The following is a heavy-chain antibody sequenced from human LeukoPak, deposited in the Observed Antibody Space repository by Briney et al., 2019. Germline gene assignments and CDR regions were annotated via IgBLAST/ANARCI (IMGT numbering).Heavy chain of an antibody. CDR3: ARTFYATLKLDP. J-gene: IGHJ5*02. D-gene: IGHD2/OR15-2a*01. Sequence: SETLSLTCTVSGGSIINYYWSWIRQPAGKGLEWIGRIYSSGSTNYNPSLKSRVTMSVDTSTNQFSLRLSSVTAADTAVYYCARTFYATLKLDPWGQGTLVTVSS. CDR1: GGSIINYY. V-gene: IGHV4-4*07. CDR2: IYSSGST.